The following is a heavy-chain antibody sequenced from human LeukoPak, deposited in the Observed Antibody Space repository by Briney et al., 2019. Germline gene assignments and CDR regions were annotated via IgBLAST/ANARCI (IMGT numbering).Heavy chain of an antibody. CDR1: GYSFTSYW. CDR3: ARPYRGYGRGGPYYFDY. V-gene: IGHV5-51*01. Sequence: GESLKISCKGSGYSFTSYWIGWVRQMPGKGLEWMGIIYPGDSDTRYSPSFQGQVTISADKSISTAYLQWSSLKASDTAMYYCARPYRGYGRGGPYYFDYWGQGTLVTVSS. D-gene: IGHD2-15*01. J-gene: IGHJ4*02. CDR2: IYPGDSDT.